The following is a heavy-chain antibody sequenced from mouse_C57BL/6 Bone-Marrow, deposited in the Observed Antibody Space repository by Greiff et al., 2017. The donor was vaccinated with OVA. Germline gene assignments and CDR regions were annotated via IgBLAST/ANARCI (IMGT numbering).Heavy chain of an antibody. V-gene: IGHV1-52*01. CDR1: GYTFTSYW. CDR2: IDPSDSET. CDR3: ARIDILDY. Sequence: QVQLKQPGAELVRPGSSVKLSCKASGYTFTSYWMHWVKQRPIQGLEWIGNIDPSDSETHYNQKFKDKATLTVDKSSSTAYMQISGVTSEDSAVYYCARIDILDYWGQGTTLTVSS. J-gene: IGHJ2*01.